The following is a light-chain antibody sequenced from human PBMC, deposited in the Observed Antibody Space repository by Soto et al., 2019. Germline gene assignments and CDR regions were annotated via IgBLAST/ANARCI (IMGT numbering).Light chain of an antibody. J-gene: IGKJ4*01. CDR3: QQADSFPLT. CDR2: AAS. Sequence: DIQMTQSPSSVSASVGDRVTITCRASQDISNYLAWYQQKPGKAPNLLIYAASSLRSGVPSRFTGGGFGTDFTLTILSLQPADSATYYCQQADSFPLTFGGGTTVEIK. V-gene: IGKV1D-12*01. CDR1: QDISNY.